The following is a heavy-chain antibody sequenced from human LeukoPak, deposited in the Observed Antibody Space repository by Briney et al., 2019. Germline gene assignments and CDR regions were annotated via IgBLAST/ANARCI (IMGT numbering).Heavy chain of an antibody. D-gene: IGHD6-13*01. CDR2: IYYSGST. V-gene: IGHV4-59*12. Sequence: SETLSLTCTVSDGSISSYYWSWIRQPPGKGLEWIGYIYYSGSTNYNPSLKSRVTMSVDTSKNQFSLKLSSVTAADTAVYYCARGHSSSFYFDYWGQGTLVTVSS. J-gene: IGHJ4*02. CDR1: DGSISSYY. CDR3: ARGHSSSFYFDY.